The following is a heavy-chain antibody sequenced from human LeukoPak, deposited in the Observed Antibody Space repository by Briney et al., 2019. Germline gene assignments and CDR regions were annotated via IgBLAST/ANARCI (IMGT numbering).Heavy chain of an antibody. CDR3: AREWKFDI. Sequence: GGSLRLSCAASGFTFSSYAMNWVRQAPGKGLEWVSSISGSADSTYYADSVRGRFTISRDNSKNTLYLQMNSLRAEDTAIYYCAREWKFDIWGQGTMVTVSS. CDR1: GFTFSSYA. J-gene: IGHJ3*02. D-gene: IGHD1-1*01. V-gene: IGHV3-23*01. CDR2: ISGSADST.